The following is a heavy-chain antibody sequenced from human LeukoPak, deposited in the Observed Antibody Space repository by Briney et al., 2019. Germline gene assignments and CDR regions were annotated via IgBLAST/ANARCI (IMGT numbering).Heavy chain of an antibody. D-gene: IGHD5-18*01. CDR1: GYTFTSYD. V-gene: IGHV1-8*01. CDR3: ARGLRGYSYGYWFDP. CDR2: MNPNSGNT. J-gene: IGHJ5*02. Sequence: ASVTVSCKASGYTFTSYDINWVRQAAGQGLEWMGWMNPNSGNTGYAQKFQGRVTMTRNTSISTAYMELSSLRSEDTAVYYCARGLRGYSYGYWFDPWGQGTLVTVSS.